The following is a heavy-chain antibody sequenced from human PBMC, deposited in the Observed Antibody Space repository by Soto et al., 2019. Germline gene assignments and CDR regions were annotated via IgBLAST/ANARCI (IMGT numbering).Heavy chain of an antibody. CDR2: IIPIFGTA. J-gene: IGHJ4*02. CDR3: AREREHDYDGSYFDY. CDR1: GGTFSSYA. Sequence: QVQLVQSGAEVKKPGSSVKVSCKASGGTFSSYAISWVRQAPGQGLEWMGGIIPIFGTANYAQNFQGRVTITADESTGTAYMELSSMRSEDTAVYYCAREREHDYDGSYFDYWGQGTLVTVSS. D-gene: IGHD3-22*01. V-gene: IGHV1-69*01.